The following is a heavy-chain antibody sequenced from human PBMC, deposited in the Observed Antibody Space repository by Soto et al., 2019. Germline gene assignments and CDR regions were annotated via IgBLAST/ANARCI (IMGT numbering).Heavy chain of an antibody. CDR3: TTDHPYNYDSSCYDH. V-gene: IGHV3-15*07. D-gene: IGHD3-22*01. CDR2: VKSKNDGGTT. J-gene: IGHJ4*02. CDR1: GFTFSNAW. Sequence: EVQLVESGGDLVKPGGSLRLSCAASGFTFSNAWINWVRQAPGRGLEWVGHVKSKNDGGTTDYAAPVKGRCTISRDYSKNTVFLHMNNLKTEDTAVYYCTTDHPYNYDSSCYDHWGPGTLVTVSS.